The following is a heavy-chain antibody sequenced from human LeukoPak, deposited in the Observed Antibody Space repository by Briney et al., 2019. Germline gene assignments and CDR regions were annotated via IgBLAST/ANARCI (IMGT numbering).Heavy chain of an antibody. CDR1: VGTFTSFA. J-gene: IGHJ4*02. D-gene: IGHD3-22*01. Sequence: SVKVSCKASVGTFTSFASSWVRQAPGQGLEWMGGIIPIFGTANYAQKFQGRVTITTDESTSTAYMELSSLRSEDTAVYYCARVAYDSSGYCWGQGTLVTVSS. CDR3: ARVAYDSSGYC. V-gene: IGHV1-69*05. CDR2: IIPIFGTA.